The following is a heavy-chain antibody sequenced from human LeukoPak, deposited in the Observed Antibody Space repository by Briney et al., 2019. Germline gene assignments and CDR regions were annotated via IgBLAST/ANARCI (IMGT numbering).Heavy chain of an antibody. J-gene: IGHJ6*03. Sequence: KPSETLSLTCTVSGGSIRSYYWSWIRQPPGKGLEWIGEINHSGSTNYNPSLKSRVTISVDTSKNQFSLKLSSVTAADTAVYYCARHCCKGYGSGSYVHYYYYYYMDVWGKGTTVTISS. CDR2: INHSGST. D-gene: IGHD3-10*01. CDR3: ARHCCKGYGSGSYVHYYYYYYMDV. CDR1: GGSIRSYY. V-gene: IGHV4-34*01.